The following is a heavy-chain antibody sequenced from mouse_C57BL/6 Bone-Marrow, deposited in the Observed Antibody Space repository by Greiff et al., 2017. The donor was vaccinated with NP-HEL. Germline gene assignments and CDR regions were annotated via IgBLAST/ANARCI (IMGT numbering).Heavy chain of an antibody. CDR1: GYTFTTYW. Sequence: QVQLQQPGVELVRPGSSVKLSCKTSGYTFTTYWLDWLRQRPGQGLEWIGNIFPSDGDTHYNQKFKDKATLTVDKSSSTAYIQLPSLTSEDSAVYYCARYGIYLSLFDYWGQGTTLTVSS. J-gene: IGHJ2*01. D-gene: IGHD2-1*01. CDR3: ARYGIYLSLFDY. CDR2: IFPSDGDT. V-gene: IGHV1-61*01.